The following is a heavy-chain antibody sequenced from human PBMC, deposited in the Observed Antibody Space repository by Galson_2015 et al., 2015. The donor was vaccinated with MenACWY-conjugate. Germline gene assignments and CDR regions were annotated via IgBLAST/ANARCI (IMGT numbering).Heavy chain of an antibody. V-gene: IGHV3-48*03. CDR3: ARVATWIHQYYYYMDV. CDR1: GFTFTGYE. CDR2: ISKSGSPI. D-gene: IGHD5-18*01. Sequence: SLRLSCAVSGFTFTGYEFNWVRQAPGKGLEWLSYISKSGSPIYHADSVKGRFTISRDNTKKSLFLQMNSLTAGDTAVYYCARVATWIHQYYYYMDVWGKGTTVTVSS. J-gene: IGHJ6*03.